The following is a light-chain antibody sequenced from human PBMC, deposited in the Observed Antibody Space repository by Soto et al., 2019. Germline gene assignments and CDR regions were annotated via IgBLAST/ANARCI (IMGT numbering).Light chain of an antibody. J-gene: IGLJ1*01. V-gene: IGLV2-11*01. CDR2: DVS. Sequence: QSVLTQPRSVSGSPGQSVTISCTGTSSDVGGYNYVSWYQQHPGKAPKLMIYDVSKRPSGVPDRFSGSKSGNTASLTIPGLQAEDEADYYCCSYAGSYTFDVFGTGTKLTVL. CDR1: SSDVGGYNY. CDR3: CSYAGSYTFDV.